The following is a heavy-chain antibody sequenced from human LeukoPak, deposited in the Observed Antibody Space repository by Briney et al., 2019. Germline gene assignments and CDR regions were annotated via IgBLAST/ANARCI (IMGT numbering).Heavy chain of an antibody. CDR3: ARAYVWGSYRYLYYFDY. J-gene: IGHJ4*02. CDR2: ISSSGSTI. CDR1: GFTFSDYY. Sequence: GGSLRLSCAASGFTFSDYYMSWIRQAPGKGLEWVSYISSSGSTIYYADSVKGRFTISRDNAKNSLYLQMNSLRAEDTAVYYCARAYVWGSYRYLYYFDYWGQGTLVTVS. D-gene: IGHD3-16*02. V-gene: IGHV3-11*04.